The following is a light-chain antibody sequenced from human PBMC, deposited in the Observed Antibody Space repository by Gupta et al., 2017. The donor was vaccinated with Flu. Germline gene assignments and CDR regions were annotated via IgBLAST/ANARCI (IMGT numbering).Light chain of an antibody. CDR1: NIGSKS. Sequence: SYVLTQPPSVSVAPGQTARITCGGSNIGSKSVHWYQQKPGQAPVMVVYDDNERPSGIPERFSSSNSGNTATLIISRVEGGDEADYYCQVWHSSSDEWVSGGGTKLSV. J-gene: IGLJ3*02. CDR2: DDN. CDR3: QVWHSSSDEWV. V-gene: IGLV3-21*02.